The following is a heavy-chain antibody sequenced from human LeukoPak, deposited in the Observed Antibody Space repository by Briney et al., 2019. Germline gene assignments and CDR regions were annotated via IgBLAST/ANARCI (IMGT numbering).Heavy chain of an antibody. D-gene: IGHD3-9*01. CDR1: GYTFTSYG. Sequence: ASVKVSCKASGYTFTSYGISWVRQAPGQELEWMGWISAYNGNTNYAQKLQGRVTMTTDTSTSTAYMELRSLRSDDTAVYYCARTSLRYFDWLLMGNWFDPWGQGTLVTVSS. CDR3: ARTSLRYFDWLLMGNWFDP. CDR2: ISAYNGNT. J-gene: IGHJ5*02. V-gene: IGHV1-18*01.